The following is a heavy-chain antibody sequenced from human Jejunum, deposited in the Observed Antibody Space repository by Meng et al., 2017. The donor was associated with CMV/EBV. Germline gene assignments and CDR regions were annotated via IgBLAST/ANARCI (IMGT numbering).Heavy chain of an antibody. D-gene: IGHD1/OR15-1a*01. CDR1: GFAFSGSA. V-gene: IGHV3-73*02. CDR2: IRTKANNYAS. Sequence: GLLGGAGGGLVQPGGSLKLSGAGSGFAFSGSAMPRLRQDSGKGLEWVGRIRTKANNYASEFGASVKGRFTISRDDSKNTAYLQMNSLKTEDTAVYYCTRPGITGTEGCWGQGTLVTVSS. J-gene: IGHJ4*02. CDR3: TRPGITGTEGC.